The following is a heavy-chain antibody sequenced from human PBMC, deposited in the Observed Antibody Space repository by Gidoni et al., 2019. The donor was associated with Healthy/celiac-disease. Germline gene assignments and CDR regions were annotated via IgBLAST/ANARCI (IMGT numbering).Heavy chain of an antibody. CDR3: ARDGWGSSEQLWFVYYFDY. D-gene: IGHD5-18*01. V-gene: IGHV3-33*01. Sequence: QVQLVESGGGVVQPGRSLRLSCAAAGFTFSSYGMHWVRQDPGKGLAWVAVIWYDGSNKYYADSVKGRFTISRDNSKNTLYLQMNSLRAEDTAVYYCARDGWGSSEQLWFVYYFDYWGQGTLVTVSS. CDR1: GFTFSSYG. J-gene: IGHJ4*02. CDR2: IWYDGSNK.